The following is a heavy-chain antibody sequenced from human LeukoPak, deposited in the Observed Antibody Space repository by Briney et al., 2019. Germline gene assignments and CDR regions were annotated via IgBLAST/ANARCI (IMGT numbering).Heavy chain of an antibody. V-gene: IGHV1-18*01. CDR1: VYTLNTYG. J-gene: IGHJ5*02. Sequence: GASVKVSCKPSVYTLNTYGTSWVRQAPRQGLEWMGWISAYNGNTNYAQKLQGRVTMTTDTSTSTAYMELRSLRSDDTAVYYCARLEYSSSSWFDPWGQGTLVTVSS. CDR2: ISAYNGNT. D-gene: IGHD6-6*01. CDR3: ARLEYSSSSWFDP.